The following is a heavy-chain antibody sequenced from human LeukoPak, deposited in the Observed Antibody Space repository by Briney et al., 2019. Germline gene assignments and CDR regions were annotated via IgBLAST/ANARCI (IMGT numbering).Heavy chain of an antibody. Sequence: GESLKISCKGSGCSFTSYWIGWVRQMPGKSLEWMGIIYPGDSDTRYSPSFQGQVTISADKSISTAYLQWSSLKASDTAMYYCARHKIVGATEDAFDIWGQGTMVTVSS. V-gene: IGHV5-51*01. CDR3: ARHKIVGATEDAFDI. CDR2: IYPGDSDT. J-gene: IGHJ3*02. CDR1: GCSFTSYW. D-gene: IGHD1-26*01.